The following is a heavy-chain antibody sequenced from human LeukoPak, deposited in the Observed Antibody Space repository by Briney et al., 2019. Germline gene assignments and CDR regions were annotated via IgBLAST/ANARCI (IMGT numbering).Heavy chain of an antibody. CDR3: ARASRSGSPPQ. D-gene: IGHD2-15*01. J-gene: IGHJ4*02. CDR1: GFTFSSYA. CDR2: ISGST. Sequence: GGCLRLSCAASGFTFSSYAMSWVRQAPGKGLEWVSGISGSTYYADSVKGRFTISRDNSKNTLYLQMNSLRAEDTAVYYCARASRSGSPPQWGQGTLVTVSS. V-gene: IGHV3-23*01.